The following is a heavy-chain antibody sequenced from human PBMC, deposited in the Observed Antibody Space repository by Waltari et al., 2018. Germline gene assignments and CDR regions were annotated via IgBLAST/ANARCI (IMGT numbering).Heavy chain of an antibody. Sequence: QVQLQQWGAGLLKPSHTLSLTCAVYGGSFSCYYWSWIRRPPGKGLEWIGEINHSGSTNYNPSLKSRVTISVDTSKNQFSLQLSSVIAADTAVYYCARARYYYGSGSSDVWGQGTTVTVSS. CDR2: INHSGST. J-gene: IGHJ6*02. D-gene: IGHD3-10*01. CDR3: ARARYYYGSGSSDV. CDR1: GGSFSCYY. V-gene: IGHV4-34*01.